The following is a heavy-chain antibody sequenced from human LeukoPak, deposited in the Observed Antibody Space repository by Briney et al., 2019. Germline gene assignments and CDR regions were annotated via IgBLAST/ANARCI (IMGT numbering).Heavy chain of an antibody. CDR1: GYTFTSYG. D-gene: IGHD1-1*01. Sequence: ASVKVSCKASGYTFTSYGISWVRQAPGQGLEWMGWISAYNGNTNYAQKLQGRVTMTTDTSTSTAYMELRSLRSEDTAVYYCARSKTGSLGNWFDLWGQGTLVTVSS. J-gene: IGHJ5*02. CDR2: ISAYNGNT. CDR3: ARSKTGSLGNWFDL. V-gene: IGHV1-18*01.